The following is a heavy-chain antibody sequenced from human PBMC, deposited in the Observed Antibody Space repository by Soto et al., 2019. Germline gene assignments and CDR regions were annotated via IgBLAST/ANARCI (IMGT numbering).Heavy chain of an antibody. V-gene: IGHV4-39*01. CDR2: IYYSGST. CDR1: GGSISSSSYY. D-gene: IGHD5-18*01. Sequence: ASETLSLTCTVSGGSISSSSYYWGWIRQPPGKGLEWIGTIYYSGSTYYNPSLKSRVTISVDTSTNQFSLKLSSVTAADTAVYYCARRISYTAMEQYYLAYWGQGTLVTVSS. J-gene: IGHJ4*02. CDR3: ARRISYTAMEQYYLAY.